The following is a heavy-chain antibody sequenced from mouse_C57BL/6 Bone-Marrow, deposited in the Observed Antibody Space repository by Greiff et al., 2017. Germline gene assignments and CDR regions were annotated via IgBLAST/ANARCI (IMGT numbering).Heavy chain of an antibody. CDR1: GFTFSSYG. V-gene: IGHV5-6*01. Sequence: EVMLVESGGDLVKPGGSLKLSCAASGFTFSSYGMSWVRQTPDKRLEWVATISSGGSYTYYPDSVKGRFTISRDNAKNTLYLQMSSLKSEDTAMYYCARQDGGNYDWYFDVWGTGTTVTVSS. CDR2: ISSGGSYT. CDR3: ARQDGGNYDWYFDV. J-gene: IGHJ1*03. D-gene: IGHD2-1*01.